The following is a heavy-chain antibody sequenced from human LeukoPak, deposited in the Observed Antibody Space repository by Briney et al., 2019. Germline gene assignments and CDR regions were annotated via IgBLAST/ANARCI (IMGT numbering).Heavy chain of an antibody. CDR3: TRDPLRGSYGPIDY. V-gene: IGHV4-39*07. CDR1: GASISSSDHY. J-gene: IGHJ4*02. D-gene: IGHD1-26*01. Sequence: SETLSLTCTVSGASISSSDHYWGWIRQPPGKGLEYIGSIHSSGSTHYHPSLKYRVTISLDTSKNHFSLKVRSVTAADTAFYYCTRDPLRGSYGPIDYRGLGTLVTVSS. CDR2: IHSSGST.